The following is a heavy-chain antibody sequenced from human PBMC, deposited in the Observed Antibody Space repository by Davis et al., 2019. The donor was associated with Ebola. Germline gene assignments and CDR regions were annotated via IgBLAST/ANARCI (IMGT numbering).Heavy chain of an antibody. V-gene: IGHV3-21*06. CDR3: AKEVTVTNRHYYYYSMDV. CDR2: ISGNSVYT. D-gene: IGHD4-11*01. Sequence: GESLKISCTASGLTFSSHSMNWVRQAPGKGLEWVSSISGNSVYTPYADSVKGRFTISRDNDKNKLNLQMNSLRPEDTALYYCAKEVTVTNRHYYYYSMDVWGRGTTVTVFS. J-gene: IGHJ6*03. CDR1: GLTFSSHS.